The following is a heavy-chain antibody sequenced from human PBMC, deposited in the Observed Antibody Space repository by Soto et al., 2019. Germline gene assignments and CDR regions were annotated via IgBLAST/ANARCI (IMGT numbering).Heavy chain of an antibody. D-gene: IGHD1-1*01. Sequence: GGSLGLSCAASGVTLSSYAMSWVRQAPGKGLEWVSAISGSGGSTYYADSVKGRFTISRDNSKNTLYLQMNSLRAEDTAVYYCARRPDQLEPFDYWGQGTLVTVSS. V-gene: IGHV3-23*01. CDR1: GVTLSSYA. CDR3: ARRPDQLEPFDY. J-gene: IGHJ4*02. CDR2: ISGSGGST.